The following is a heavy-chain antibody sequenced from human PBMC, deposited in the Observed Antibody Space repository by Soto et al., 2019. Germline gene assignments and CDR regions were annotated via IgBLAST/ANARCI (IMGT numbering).Heavy chain of an antibody. D-gene: IGHD3-22*01. CDR1: GFTVSSNY. V-gene: IGHV3-30*18. CDR2: ISYDGSNK. Sequence: PGGSLRLSCAASGFTVSSNYMSWVRQAPGKGLEWVAVISYDGSNKYYADSVKGRFTISRDKSKNTLYLQMNSLRAEDTAVYYCAKKDSDYYDSSGYSDGMDVWGQGTTVTVSS. CDR3: AKKDSDYYDSSGYSDGMDV. J-gene: IGHJ6*02.